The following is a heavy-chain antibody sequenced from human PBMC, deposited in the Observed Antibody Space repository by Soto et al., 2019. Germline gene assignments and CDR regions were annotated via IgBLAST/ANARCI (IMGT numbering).Heavy chain of an antibody. Sequence: ASVKVSCKASGGTFSSYAISWVRQAPGQGLEWMGGIIPIFGTANYAQKFQGRVTITADKSTSTAYMELSSLGSEDTAVYYCARDLYYYDSSGPSYGMDVWGQGTTVTVSS. CDR1: GGTFSSYA. V-gene: IGHV1-69*06. D-gene: IGHD3-22*01. CDR3: ARDLYYYDSSGPSYGMDV. J-gene: IGHJ6*02. CDR2: IIPIFGTA.